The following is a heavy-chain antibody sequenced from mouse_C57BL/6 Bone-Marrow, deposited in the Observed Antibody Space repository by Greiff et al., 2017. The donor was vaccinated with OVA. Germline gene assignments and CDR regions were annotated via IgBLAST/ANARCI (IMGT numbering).Heavy chain of an antibody. D-gene: IGHD2-3*01. CDR3: ARFSDGYYFDY. V-gene: IGHV3-5*01. CDR2: IYYSGTI. J-gene: IGHJ2*01. CDR1: GISITTGNYR. Sequence: EVMLVESGPGLVKPSQTVFLTCTVTGISITTGNYRWSWIRQFPGNKLEWIGYIYYSGTITYNPFLTSLTTITRDTPKNQFFLEMTSLTSEDTATDCCARFSDGYYFDYWGQGTTLTVSS.